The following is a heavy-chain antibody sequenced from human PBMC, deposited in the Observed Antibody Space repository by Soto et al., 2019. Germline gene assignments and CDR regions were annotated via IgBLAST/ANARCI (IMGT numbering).Heavy chain of an antibody. CDR3: TRDRSTAPEY. Sequence: VGQAHGQGLEWMGGIIPIFGTANYAQKFQGRVTITADKSTSTAYMELSSLRSEDMQVYDCTRDRSTAPEYWGKRTLVP. CDR2: IIPIFGTA. J-gene: IGHJ1*01. D-gene: IGHD1-26*01. V-gene: IGHV1-69*06.